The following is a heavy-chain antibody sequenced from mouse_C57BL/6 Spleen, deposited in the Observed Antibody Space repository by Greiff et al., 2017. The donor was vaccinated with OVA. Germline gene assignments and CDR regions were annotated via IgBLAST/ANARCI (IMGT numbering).Heavy chain of an antibody. Sequence: VQLKESGPGLVKPSQSLSLTCSVTGYSITSGYYWNWIRQPPGNKLEWMGYISYDGSNNYNPSLKNRIPITRDTSKNQFFLKLNSVTTEDTATYYCARYYYFAYWGQGALVTVSA. CDR1: GYSITSGYY. V-gene: IGHV3-6*01. D-gene: IGHD1-1*01. CDR2: ISYDGSN. CDR3: ARYYYFAY. J-gene: IGHJ3*01.